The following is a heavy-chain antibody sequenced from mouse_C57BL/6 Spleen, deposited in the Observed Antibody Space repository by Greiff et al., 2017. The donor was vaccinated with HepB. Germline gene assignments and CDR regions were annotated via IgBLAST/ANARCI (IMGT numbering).Heavy chain of an antibody. J-gene: IGHJ4*01. CDR1: GFTFTDYY. V-gene: IGHV7-3*01. CDR2: IRNKSNGYTT. Sequence: EVQGVESGGGLVQPGGSLSLSCAASGFTFTDYYMSWVRQPPGKALEWLGFIRNKSNGYTTEYSASVKGRFTISRDNSQSILYLTMNALRAEDSATYSCARYTTAQALSAMDYWGQGTSVTVSS. CDR3: ARYTTAQALSAMDY. D-gene: IGHD3-2*02.